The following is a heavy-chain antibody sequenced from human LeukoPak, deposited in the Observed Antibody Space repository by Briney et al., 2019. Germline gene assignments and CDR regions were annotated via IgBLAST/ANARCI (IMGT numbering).Heavy chain of an antibody. J-gene: IGHJ4*02. D-gene: IGHD3-10*01. Sequence: SETLSLTCAVYGGSFSGYYWSWIRQPPGKGLEWIGEINHSGSTNYNPSLKSRATISVDTSKNQFSLKLSPVTAADTAVYYGSKGPYNRPPISDYWGQGTLVTVSS. CDR3: SKGPYNRPPISDY. V-gene: IGHV4-34*01. CDR2: INHSGST. CDR1: GGSFSGYY.